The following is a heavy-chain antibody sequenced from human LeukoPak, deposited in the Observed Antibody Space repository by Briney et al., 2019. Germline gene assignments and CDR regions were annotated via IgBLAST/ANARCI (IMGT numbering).Heavy chain of an antibody. CDR1: GYSFTNYW. V-gene: IGHV5-51*01. Sequence: GESLKISCEGSGYSFTNYWIAGVRKIPGKALKGMGFINPDDSDTRYSPSFQGQVTISADKSIGTAYLQWSSLKASDTAMYYCAIGGDSSTSCYRCFNYWGQGTLVTVSS. J-gene: IGHJ4*02. D-gene: IGHD2-2*01. CDR2: INPDDSDT. CDR3: AIGGDSSTSCYRCFNY.